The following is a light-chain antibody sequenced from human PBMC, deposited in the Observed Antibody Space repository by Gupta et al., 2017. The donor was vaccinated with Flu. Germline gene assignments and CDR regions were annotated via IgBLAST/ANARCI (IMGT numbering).Light chain of an antibody. J-gene: IGLJ3*02. Sequence: QSVLTQPPSVSGAPGQRLTISCTGSSSNFGAGYDVHWYQQLPGTAPKLRIYVNNHRPSGVPDRVSGSTSGTSASLAINGLQAEDEAHYYCPSCDSSLNGAVFGGGTNLTVL. CDR2: VNN. CDR3: PSCDSSLNGAV. CDR1: SSNFGAGYD. V-gene: IGLV1-40*01.